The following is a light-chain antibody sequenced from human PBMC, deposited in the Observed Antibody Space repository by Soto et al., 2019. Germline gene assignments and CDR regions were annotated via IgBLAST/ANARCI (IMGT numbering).Light chain of an antibody. V-gene: IGKV3-11*01. CDR1: QGVVTY. CDR3: QQRKDWLS. CDR2: GAS. Sequence: EIVLTQSPATLSLSPGERAVLSCRASQGVVTYFAWYQQRPGQAPRLLIYGASNRATGIPARFSGSGSGTDFTLTIGSLEPEDIAVYFCQQRKDWLSFGGGTKVEIK. J-gene: IGKJ4*02.